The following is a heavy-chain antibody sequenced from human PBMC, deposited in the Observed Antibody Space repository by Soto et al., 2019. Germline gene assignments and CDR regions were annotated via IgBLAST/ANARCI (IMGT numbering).Heavy chain of an antibody. CDR2: ISSSSSYI. V-gene: IGHV3-21*01. CDR1: GFTFSSYS. D-gene: IGHD2-15*01. J-gene: IGHJ4*02. Sequence: KPGGSLRLSCAASGFTFSSYSMNWVRQAPGKGLEWVSSISSSSSYIYYADSVKGRFTISRDNAKNSLYLQMNSLRAEDTAVYYCARATSLRSYCSGDSCYLPDYWGQGTLVTVSS. CDR3: ARATSLRSYCSGDSCYLPDY.